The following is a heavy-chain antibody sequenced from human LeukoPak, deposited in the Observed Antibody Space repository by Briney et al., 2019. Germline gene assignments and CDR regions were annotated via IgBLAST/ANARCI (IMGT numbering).Heavy chain of an antibody. Sequence: GGALRLSCSTSRFAFSNYAMSWFRQAPGKGLERVSGIRGFNTYYADSVEGRFTISRDNSKNVLYVQMNRLRVEDTAVYFCAKDVCTSPRCLLYSDSWGQGTLVTVSS. CDR2: IRGFNT. D-gene: IGHD2-8*01. CDR1: RFAFSNYA. V-gene: IGHV3-23*01. J-gene: IGHJ4*02. CDR3: AKDVCTSPRCLLYSDS.